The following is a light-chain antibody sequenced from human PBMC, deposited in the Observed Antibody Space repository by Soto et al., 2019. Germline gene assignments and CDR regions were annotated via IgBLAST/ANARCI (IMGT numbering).Light chain of an antibody. Sequence: QSVLTQPPSTSGTPGQRVTIPCFGSSSNIGGNYVFWYQHLPGTAPKLLIYRNNQRPSGVPDRFSGSKSGTSASLAISGLRAEDEADYYCATWDASLSGNIIFGGGTQLPSS. CDR2: RNN. CDR1: SSNIGGNY. V-gene: IGLV1-47*01. J-gene: IGLJ7*01. CDR3: ATWDASLSGNII.